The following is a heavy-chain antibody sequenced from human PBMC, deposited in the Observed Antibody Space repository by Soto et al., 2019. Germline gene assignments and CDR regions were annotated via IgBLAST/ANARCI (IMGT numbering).Heavy chain of an antibody. V-gene: IGHV3-30*03. CDR1: GFSFSNNG. J-gene: IGHJ4*02. Sequence: QVQLVESGGGVVQPGRSLRLSCAASGFSFSNNGMHWVRQAPGKGLEWVAIISYDGSKKYYADSVKGRFTISRDNSKNTLYLQMNSLRVEDTAVYYCARAYLPEYCSSTSCYNGTDYWGQGTLVTVSS. CDR2: ISYDGSKK. D-gene: IGHD2-2*02. CDR3: ARAYLPEYCSSTSCYNGTDY.